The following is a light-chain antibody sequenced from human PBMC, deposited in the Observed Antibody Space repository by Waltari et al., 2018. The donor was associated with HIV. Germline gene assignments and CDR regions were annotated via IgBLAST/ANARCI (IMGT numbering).Light chain of an antibody. CDR2: DAS. CDR3: QQYDNLQLT. J-gene: IGKJ4*01. Sequence: DIPMTQSPSSLSASVADRVTLPCQASQDISNYLNWYQQKPGKAPKLLIYDASNLETGVPSRFSGSGSGTDFTFTISSLQPEDIATYYCQQYDNLQLTFGGGTKVEIK. V-gene: IGKV1-33*01. CDR1: QDISNY.